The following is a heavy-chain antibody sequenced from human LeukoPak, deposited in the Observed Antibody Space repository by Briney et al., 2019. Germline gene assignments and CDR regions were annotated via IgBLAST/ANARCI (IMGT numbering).Heavy chain of an antibody. CDR2: IYYSGST. CDR1: GDSISSSSSY. J-gene: IGHJ4*02. Sequence: PSETLSLTCTVSGDSISSSSSYWGWIRQPPGKGLEWIGSIYYSGSTYYNTSLKSRVTISVDTSKNQFSLKLSSVTAADTAVYYCARPVGYFDYWGQGTLVTVSS. CDR3: ARPVGYFDY. V-gene: IGHV4-39*07.